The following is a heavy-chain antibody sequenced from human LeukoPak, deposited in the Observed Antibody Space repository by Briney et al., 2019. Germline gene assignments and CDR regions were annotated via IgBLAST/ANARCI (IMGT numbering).Heavy chain of an antibody. D-gene: IGHD2-2*02. Sequence: TGGSLRLSCAASGFTFSSYAMHWVRQAPGKGLEWVAVISYDGSNKYYADSVKGRFTISRDNSKNTLYLQMNSLRAEDTAVYYCARDRNCSSTSCYTRRFIFAFDIWGQGTMVTVSS. CDR1: GFTFSSYA. CDR2: ISYDGSNK. CDR3: ARDRNCSSTSCYTRRFIFAFDI. J-gene: IGHJ3*02. V-gene: IGHV3-30-3*01.